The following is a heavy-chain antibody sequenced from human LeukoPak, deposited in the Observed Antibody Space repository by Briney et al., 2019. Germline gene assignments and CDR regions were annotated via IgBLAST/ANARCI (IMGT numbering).Heavy chain of an antibody. CDR1: GYTFTGYY. CDR3: ARDWRYMVRGVIITGGAFDI. V-gene: IGHV1-2*02. CDR2: INPNTGGT. D-gene: IGHD3-10*01. Sequence: ASVKVSCKASGYTFTGYYMHWVRQAPGQGLEWMGWINPNTGGTNYAQNFQGRVTMTRDTSISTAYMELSRLRSDDTAVYYCARDWRYMVRGVIITGGAFDIWGQGTMVTVSS. J-gene: IGHJ3*02.